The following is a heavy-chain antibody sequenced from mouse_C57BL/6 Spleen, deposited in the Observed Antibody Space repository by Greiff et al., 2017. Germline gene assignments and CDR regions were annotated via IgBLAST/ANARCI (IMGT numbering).Heavy chain of an antibody. J-gene: IGHJ2*01. D-gene: IGHD2-4*01. V-gene: IGHV1-82*01. CDR3: ARWNYDYDYFDY. CDR1: GYAFSSSW. CDR2: IYPGDGDT. Sequence: VQLQQSGPELVKPGASVKISCKASGYAFSSSWMNWVKQRPGKGLEWIGRIYPGDGDTNYNGKFKGKATLTADKSSSTAYMQLSSLTSEDSAVYCCARWNYDYDYFDYWGQGTTLTVSS.